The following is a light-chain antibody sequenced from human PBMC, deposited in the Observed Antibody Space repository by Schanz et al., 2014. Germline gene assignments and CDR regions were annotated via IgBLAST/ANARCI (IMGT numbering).Light chain of an antibody. Sequence: QSALTQPASVSGSPGQSITVSCTGNSSNVGAYNNVSWYQQHPGKAPKLMIYDVSNRPSGVSNRFSGSKSGNTASLTISGLQAEDEADYYCCSYAGRSLIFGGGTKLTVL. CDR1: SSNVGAYNN. CDR3: CSYAGRSLI. J-gene: IGLJ2*01. V-gene: IGLV2-14*01. CDR2: DVS.